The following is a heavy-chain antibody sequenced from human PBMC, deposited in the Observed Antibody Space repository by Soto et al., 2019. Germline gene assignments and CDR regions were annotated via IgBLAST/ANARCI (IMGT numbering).Heavy chain of an antibody. CDR3: ARAEFYGYPDGEPKFDP. Sequence: SETLSLTCTVSGGSISSGDYYWSWLRQPPGKGLEWIGYIYYSGSTYYNPSLKSRVTISVDTSKNQFSLKLSSVTAADTAVYYCARAEFYGYPDGEPKFDPWGQGTLVTVSS. J-gene: IGHJ5*02. D-gene: IGHD4-17*01. CDR2: IYYSGST. V-gene: IGHV4-30-4*01. CDR1: GGSISSGDYY.